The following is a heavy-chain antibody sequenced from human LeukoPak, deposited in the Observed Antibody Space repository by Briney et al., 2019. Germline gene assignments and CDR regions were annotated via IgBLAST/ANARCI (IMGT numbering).Heavy chain of an antibody. CDR3: ARGTSRYYYDSSGNYFDY. D-gene: IGHD3-22*01. J-gene: IGHJ4*02. CDR2: INHSGST. V-gene: IGHV4-34*01. CDR1: GGSLSGYY. Sequence: PSETLSLTCAVYGGSLSGYYWSWIRQPPGKGLEWIGEINHSGSTNYNPSLKSRVTISVDTSKNQFSLKLSSVTAADTAVYYCARGTSRYYYDSSGNYFDYWGQGTLVTVSS.